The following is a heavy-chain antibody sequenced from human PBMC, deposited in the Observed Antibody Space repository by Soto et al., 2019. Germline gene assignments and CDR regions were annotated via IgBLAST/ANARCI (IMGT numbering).Heavy chain of an antibody. Sequence: GASVKVSCKASGYTFTSYGISWVRQAPGQGLEWMGWISAYNGNTNYAQKLQGRVTMTTDTSTSTAYMELRSLRSDDTAVYYCARDAYYYGSGSYYNDFGYWGQGTLVTVSS. CDR3: ARDAYYYGSGSYYNDFGY. V-gene: IGHV1-18*01. J-gene: IGHJ4*02. CDR1: GYTFTSYG. D-gene: IGHD3-10*01. CDR2: ISAYNGNT.